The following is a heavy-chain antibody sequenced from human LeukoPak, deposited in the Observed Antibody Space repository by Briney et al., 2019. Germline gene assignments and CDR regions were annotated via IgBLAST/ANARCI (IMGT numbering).Heavy chain of an antibody. CDR2: ISISGST. CDR3: ASTSSGWYYWFDP. Sequence: PSETLSLTCTVSGGFISSDNYYWTWIRQPAGEGLEWIGRISISGSTNSNPSLKSRVTISVDTSKNQFSLKLSSVTAADTAVYYCASTSSGWYYWFDPWGQGTLVTVSS. D-gene: IGHD6-19*01. CDR1: GGFISSDNYY. J-gene: IGHJ5*02. V-gene: IGHV4-61*02.